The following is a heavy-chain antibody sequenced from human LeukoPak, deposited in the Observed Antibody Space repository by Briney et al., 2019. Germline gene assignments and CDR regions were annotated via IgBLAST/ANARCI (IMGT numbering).Heavy chain of an antibody. D-gene: IGHD3-22*01. J-gene: IGHJ5*02. CDR2: IYTSGST. V-gene: IGHV4-61*02. CDR3: ATDGISMIA. CDR1: GGSISSGSYY. Sequence: SQTLSLTCTVSGGSISSGSYYWSWIRQPAGKGLEWIGRIYTSGSTNYNPSLKSRVTISRDTSKNQFSLKLSSVTAADTAVYYCATDGISMIAWVQGTLVTVSS.